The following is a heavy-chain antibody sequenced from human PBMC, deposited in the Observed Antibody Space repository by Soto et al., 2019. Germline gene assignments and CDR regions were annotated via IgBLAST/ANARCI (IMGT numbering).Heavy chain of an antibody. Sequence: QVQLLQSGAEVKKPGASVKVSCKASGYAFTSFHLHWLRQAPGKGPEWLGIIKPGGGSTSYAQRFRGRLTMTRDTSTSTVYMEMNSLRSDDTAVYYCARELATVTLDAFDIWGQGTMVTVSS. D-gene: IGHD4-4*01. CDR2: IKPGGGST. V-gene: IGHV1-46*01. CDR1: GYAFTSFH. CDR3: ARELATVTLDAFDI. J-gene: IGHJ3*02.